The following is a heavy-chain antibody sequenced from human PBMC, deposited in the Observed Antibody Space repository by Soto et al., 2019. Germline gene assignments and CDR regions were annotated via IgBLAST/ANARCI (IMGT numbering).Heavy chain of an antibody. J-gene: IGHJ4*02. D-gene: IGHD1-20*01. Sequence: EVQLLESGGGLVQPGGSLRLSCAASGFTFSIYAMTWVRQAPGKGLEWVSTTGATGRTTYYADSVKGRFTVSRDNSKNTLDLQMSNLKAEDTAVYYCATVHNTSRSFDCWGQGTLVTVSS. CDR2: TGATGRTT. CDR1: GFTFSIYA. V-gene: IGHV3-23*01. CDR3: ATVHNTSRSFDC.